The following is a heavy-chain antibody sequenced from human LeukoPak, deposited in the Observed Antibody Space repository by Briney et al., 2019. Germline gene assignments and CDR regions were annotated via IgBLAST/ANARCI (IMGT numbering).Heavy chain of an antibody. Sequence: PGGSLRLSCAASGVTFSNYEMNWGRQAPGKGLEWVSYITSSGNTIYYANSVKGRFTISRDNAKNSLYLQMNSLRAEDTPVYYCARGSPGYWGQGTLVTVHS. J-gene: IGHJ4*02. CDR2: ITSSGNTI. CDR3: ARGSPGY. CDR1: GVTFSNYE. V-gene: IGHV3-48*03.